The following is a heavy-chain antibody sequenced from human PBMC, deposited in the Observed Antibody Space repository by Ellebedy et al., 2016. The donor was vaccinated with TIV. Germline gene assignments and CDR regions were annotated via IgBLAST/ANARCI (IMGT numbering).Heavy chain of an antibody. J-gene: IGHJ5*02. CDR1: GFTFSTSA. D-gene: IGHD4-17*01. Sequence: GESLKISCAASGFTFSTSAMTWVRQAPGKGLEWVSAVTPSGGNTYYADAVKGRFTLSRDNSKNTLYLQMNILSADDTAIYYCSKNKAERYGSCLSSWGQGTLVTVSS. V-gene: IGHV3-23*01. CDR3: SKNKAERYGSCLSS. CDR2: VTPSGGNT.